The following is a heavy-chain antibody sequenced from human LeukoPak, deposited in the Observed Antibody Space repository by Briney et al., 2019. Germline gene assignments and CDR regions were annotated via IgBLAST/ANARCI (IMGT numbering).Heavy chain of an antibody. V-gene: IGHV3-30*18. CDR3: AKDLTDDYGDYGPDY. Sequence: GGSLRLSCAASGFTFSNYAMHWVRQAPGKGLEWVAVISYDGSNKYYADSVKGRFTISRDNSKNTLYLQMNSLRAEDTAVYYCAKDLTDDYGDYGPDYWGQGTLVTVSS. CDR1: GFTFSNYA. J-gene: IGHJ4*02. CDR2: ISYDGSNK. D-gene: IGHD4-17*01.